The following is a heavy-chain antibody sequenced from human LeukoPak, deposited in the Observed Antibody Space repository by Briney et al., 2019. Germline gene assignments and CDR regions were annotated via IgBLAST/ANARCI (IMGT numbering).Heavy chain of an antibody. CDR3: ARDQVVPAAYDAFDI. CDR1: GFTFSTYS. Sequence: GGSLRLSCVASGFTFSTYSMKWVRQAPGKGLEWVSYISDSSSTIYYADSVRGRFTISRDNAKNSLYLQMNSLRAEDTAVYYCARDQVVPAAYDAFDIWGQGTMVTVSS. V-gene: IGHV3-48*04. D-gene: IGHD2-2*01. J-gene: IGHJ3*02. CDR2: ISDSSSTI.